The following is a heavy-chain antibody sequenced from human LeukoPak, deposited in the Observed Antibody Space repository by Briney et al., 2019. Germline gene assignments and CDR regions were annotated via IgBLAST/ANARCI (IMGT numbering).Heavy chain of an antibody. J-gene: IGHJ5*02. Sequence: GASVKVSCKASGGTFSSYAISWVRQAPGQGLEWMGGIIPIFGTANYAQKFQGRVTITADESTSTAYMELSSLRSEDTAVYYCARDKGDYVWAIWFDPWGQGTLVTVSS. V-gene: IGHV1-69*13. D-gene: IGHD3-16*01. CDR2: IIPIFGTA. CDR1: GGTFSSYA. CDR3: ARDKGDYVWAIWFDP.